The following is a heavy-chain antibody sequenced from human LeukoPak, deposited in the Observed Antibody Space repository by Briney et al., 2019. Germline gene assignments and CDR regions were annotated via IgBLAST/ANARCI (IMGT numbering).Heavy chain of an antibody. CDR2: IYYIGST. J-gene: IGHJ4*02. D-gene: IGHD3-22*01. CDR3: ARLGGYSYYYDSSGYRLGELDY. CDR1: GGSVSSGIYY. V-gene: IGHV4-61*01. Sequence: SETLSLTCTVSGGSVSSGIYYWSWIRQPPGKGLEWLGYIYYIGSTNYNPSLKSRVTISVDTSKNQFSLKLSSVTAADTAVYYCARLGGYSYYYDSSGYRLGELDYWGQGTLVTVSS.